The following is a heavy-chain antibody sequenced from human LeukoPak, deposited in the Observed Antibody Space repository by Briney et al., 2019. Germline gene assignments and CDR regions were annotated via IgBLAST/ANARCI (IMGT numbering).Heavy chain of an antibody. CDR2: INHRGST. D-gene: IGHD3-22*01. Sequence: PSETLSLTCAVYGGSFSGYYWSWVRQPPGRGRGWIGEINHRGSTNYNPSLKRRVTISVDTSKNQFSLKLSSVTAADTAVYYCARGLLPYYYDSSGYNVYFDYWGQGTLVTVSS. CDR3: ARGLLPYYYDSSGYNVYFDY. CDR1: GGSFSGYY. V-gene: IGHV4-34*01. J-gene: IGHJ4*02.